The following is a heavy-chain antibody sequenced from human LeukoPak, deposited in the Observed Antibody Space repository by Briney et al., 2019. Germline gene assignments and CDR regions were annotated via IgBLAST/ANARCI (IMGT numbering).Heavy chain of an antibody. Sequence: PGGSLRLSCEASGFTFSTYSMNWVRQAPGKGLEWVSSISSSSSYIYYADSVKGRFTISRDNAKNSLYLQMNSLRAEDTAVYYCARDLFQGSNPTAKYGMDVWGQGTTVTVSS. D-gene: IGHD6-13*01. V-gene: IGHV3-21*01. CDR2: ISSSSSYI. CDR3: ARDLFQGSNPTAKYGMDV. J-gene: IGHJ6*02. CDR1: GFTFSTYS.